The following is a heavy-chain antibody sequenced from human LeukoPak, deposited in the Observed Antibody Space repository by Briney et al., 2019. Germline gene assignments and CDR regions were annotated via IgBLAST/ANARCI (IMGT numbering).Heavy chain of an antibody. V-gene: IGHV3-64*01. Sequence: GGSLRLSCAASGIIFSNYAMHWVRQGQGKGLECISTISSEGDSTYYANSVKGRFTISRDNSKNTLYLQMGSLRAEDMAVYYCARGRQGAKTRYFDLWGRGTRVTVSS. CDR3: ARGRQGAKTRYFDL. D-gene: IGHD1-26*01. J-gene: IGHJ2*01. CDR1: GIIFSNYA. CDR2: ISSEGDST.